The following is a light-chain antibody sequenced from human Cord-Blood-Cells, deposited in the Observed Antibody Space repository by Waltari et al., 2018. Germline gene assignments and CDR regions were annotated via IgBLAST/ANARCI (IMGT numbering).Light chain of an antibody. CDR1: SSDVGGYNY. Sequence: QSALTQPASVSGSPGQSSTLPCTGTSSDVGGYNYVSWSQPHPGKSPKLLIYEVSNRPSGVSIRFSVSTSGNTASLTISGLQAEDEADYYCSSYTSSSTYVFGTGTKVTVL. CDR3: SSYTSSSTYV. CDR2: EVS. J-gene: IGLJ1*01. V-gene: IGLV2-14*01.